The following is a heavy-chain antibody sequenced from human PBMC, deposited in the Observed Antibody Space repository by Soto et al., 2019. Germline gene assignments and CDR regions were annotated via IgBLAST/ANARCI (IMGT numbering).Heavy chain of an antibody. J-gene: IGHJ6*02. Sequence: VQLQESGPGLVKASETLSLICSVSGGSVSSFSYYWSWIRQPPGRRPEWIGYIHHTGATRYNPSLNNLVYMSLGTFKKHLARQLNAVTAAYSAAYYCASDHDLFNSPPRAPQFWRDMAVWGQATTALASS. CDR1: GGSVSSFSYY. CDR3: ASDHDLFNSPPRAPQFWRDMAV. V-gene: IGHV4-61*03. D-gene: IGHD1-1*01. CDR2: IHHTGAT.